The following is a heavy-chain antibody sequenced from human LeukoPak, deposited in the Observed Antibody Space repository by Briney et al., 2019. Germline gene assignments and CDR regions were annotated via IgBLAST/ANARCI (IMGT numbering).Heavy chain of an antibody. CDR1: GYTLTELS. CDR2: FDPEDGET. Sequence: ASVKVSCKVSGYTLTELSMHWVRQAPGKGREWMGGFDPEDGETIYAQKFQGRVTITADESTSTAYLELRNLRSDDPAVYYCATNIGSRVRGVIIGGGIDYWGQGTLVTVSS. V-gene: IGHV1-24*01. D-gene: IGHD3-10*01. J-gene: IGHJ4*02. CDR3: ATNIGSRVRGVIIGGGIDY.